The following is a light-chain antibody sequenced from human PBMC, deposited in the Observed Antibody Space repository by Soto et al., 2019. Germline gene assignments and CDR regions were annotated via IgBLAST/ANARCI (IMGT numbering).Light chain of an antibody. CDR2: GAS. CDR3: QQYGSSPPWT. Sequence: EIVLTQSPGTLSLSPGERATLSCRASQSVSSNYLAWYQQKPGQAPRLLIYGASSRATGIPDRFSGSGSGTDFTLTISRLEPEDFAVYYCQQYGSSPPWTF. V-gene: IGKV3-20*01. CDR1: QSVSSNY. J-gene: IGKJ1*01.